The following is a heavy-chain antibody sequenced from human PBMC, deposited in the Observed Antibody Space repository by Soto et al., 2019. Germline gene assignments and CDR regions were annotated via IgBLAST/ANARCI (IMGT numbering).Heavy chain of an antibody. D-gene: IGHD3-22*01. V-gene: IGHV3-30*18. Sequence: GGSLRLSCAASGFTFSSYGMHWVRQAPGKGLEWVAVISYEGSNKYYAESVKGRFTISRDNSKNTLYLQMNSLRAEDTAVYYCAKDRRHYYDSSGYYYFDYWGQGTLVTVSS. CDR3: AKDRRHYYDSSGYYYFDY. J-gene: IGHJ4*02. CDR1: GFTFSSYG. CDR2: ISYEGSNK.